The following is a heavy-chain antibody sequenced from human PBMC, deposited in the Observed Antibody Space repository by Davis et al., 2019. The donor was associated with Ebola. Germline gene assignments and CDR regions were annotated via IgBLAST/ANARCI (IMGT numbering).Heavy chain of an antibody. CDR3: ASPGLVVVTAHYYYYGMDV. CDR2: IYSGGST. Sequence: PGGSLRLSCAASGFTVSSNYMSWVRQAPGKGLEWVSVIYSGGSTYYADSVKGRFTISRDNSKNTLYLQMNSLRAEDTAVYYCASPGLVVVTAHYYYYGMDVWGQGTTVTVSS. J-gene: IGHJ6*02. D-gene: IGHD2-21*02. CDR1: GFTVSSNY. V-gene: IGHV3-66*01.